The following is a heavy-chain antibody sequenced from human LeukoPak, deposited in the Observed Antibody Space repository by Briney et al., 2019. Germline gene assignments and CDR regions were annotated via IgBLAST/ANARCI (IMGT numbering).Heavy chain of an antibody. D-gene: IGHD3-3*01. CDR2: ISSSGSTI. V-gene: IGHV3-48*03. J-gene: IGHJ4*02. CDR3: AKDPIWGDYLVEAFDY. CDR1: GFTFSSYE. Sequence: GGSLRLSCAASGFTFSSYEMNWVRQAPGKGLEWVSYISSSGSTIYYADSVKGRFTISRDNSKNTLYLQMNSLRAEDTAVYYCAKDPIWGDYLVEAFDYWGQGTLVTVSS.